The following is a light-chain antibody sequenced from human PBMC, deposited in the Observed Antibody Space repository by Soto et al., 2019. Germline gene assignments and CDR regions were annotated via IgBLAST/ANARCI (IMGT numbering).Light chain of an antibody. Sequence: EIVLTQSPGTLSLSPGESATLSCRASQSISSSFLAWYQQQPGQAPRLLTYGASSRTPGIPDRFSGSESGTDFFLTISRLEPEDCAVYYCRQYGGASMYTFGQGTKLEIK. CDR3: RQYGGASMYT. CDR1: QSISSSF. CDR2: GAS. J-gene: IGKJ2*01. V-gene: IGKV3-20*01.